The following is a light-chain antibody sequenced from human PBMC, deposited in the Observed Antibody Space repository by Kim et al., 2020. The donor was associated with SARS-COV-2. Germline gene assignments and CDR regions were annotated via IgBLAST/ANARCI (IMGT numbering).Light chain of an antibody. CDR3: QAWDSSTAVV. CDR2: QDS. V-gene: IGLV3-1*01. CDR1: KLGKKY. Sequence: PGQTASITFSGEKLGKKYTSWYQQKPGESPVLVMYQDSKRPTGIPERFSGSNSGNTATLTISGTQAIDEADYYCQAWDSSTAVVFGGGTQLTVL. J-gene: IGLJ2*01.